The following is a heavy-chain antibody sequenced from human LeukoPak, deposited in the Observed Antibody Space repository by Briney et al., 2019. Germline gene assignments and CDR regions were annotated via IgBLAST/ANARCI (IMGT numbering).Heavy chain of an antibody. J-gene: IGHJ3*02. CDR3: AREWRKAGYSSSRYAPRAFDI. V-gene: IGHV1-2*06. CDR2: INPNSGGT. CDR1: GYTFTGYY. Sequence: ASVKVSCKASGYTFTGYYMHWVRQAPGQGLEWMGRINPNSGGTNYAQKFQGRVTMTRDTSISTAYMELSRLRSDDTAVYYCAREWRKAGYSSSRYAPRAFDIWGQGTMVTVSS. D-gene: IGHD6-13*01.